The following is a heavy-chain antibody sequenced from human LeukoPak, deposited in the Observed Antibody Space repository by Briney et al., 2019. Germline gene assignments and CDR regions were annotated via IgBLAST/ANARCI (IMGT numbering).Heavy chain of an antibody. D-gene: IGHD3-10*01. V-gene: IGHV4-34*10. J-gene: IGHJ4*02. CDR1: GGSFSGYY. Sequence: PSETLSLTCAVYGGSFSGYYWSWIRQPPGKGLEWIGRILPSGTSFSIPSLRSRLTVSLDTSKNQFSLRLNSVTAADTAVYYCARESVIRGVIHFDYWGQGTLVTVSA. CDR3: ARESVIRGVIHFDY. CDR2: ILPSGTS.